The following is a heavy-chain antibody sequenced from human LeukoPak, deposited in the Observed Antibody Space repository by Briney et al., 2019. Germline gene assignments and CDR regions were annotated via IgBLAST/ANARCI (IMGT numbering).Heavy chain of an antibody. D-gene: IGHD3-22*01. CDR2: INHSGST. CDR1: GGSFSGYY. Sequence: SETLSLTCAVYGGSFSGYYWSWIRQPPGKGLEWIGEINHSGSTNYNPSLKSRVTISVDTSKNQFSLKLSSVTAADTAVYYCARQSKGIIVITDFQHWGQGTLVTVSS. J-gene: IGHJ1*01. CDR3: ARQSKGIIVITDFQH. V-gene: IGHV4-34*01.